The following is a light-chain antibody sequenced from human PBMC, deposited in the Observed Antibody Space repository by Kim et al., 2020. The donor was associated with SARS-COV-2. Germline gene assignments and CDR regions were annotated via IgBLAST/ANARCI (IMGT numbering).Light chain of an antibody. CDR1: NSNIGAGYD. J-gene: IGLJ3*02. V-gene: IGLV1-40*01. CDR2: GNT. CDR3: LSYDSSLSGWV. Sequence: QRVTISGTGTNSNIGAGYDVHWYQQLPGTAPKLLIHGNTNRPSGVPDRFSGSKSHTSASLAITGLQADDEADYYCLSYDSSLSGWVFGGGTKVTVL.